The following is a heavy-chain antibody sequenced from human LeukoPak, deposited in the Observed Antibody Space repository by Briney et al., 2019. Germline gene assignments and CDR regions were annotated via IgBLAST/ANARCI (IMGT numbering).Heavy chain of an antibody. CDR3: ARDGGSGSYYNDGFDY. J-gene: IGHJ4*02. Sequence: GGSLRLSCAASGFTFDDYGMSWVRQAPGKGLEWVSGINWNSGSTGYADSVKGRFTISRDNAKNPLYLQMNSLRAEDTALYYCARDGGSGSYYNDGFDYWGQGTLVTVSS. D-gene: IGHD3-10*01. CDR2: INWNSGST. V-gene: IGHV3-20*04. CDR1: GFTFDDYG.